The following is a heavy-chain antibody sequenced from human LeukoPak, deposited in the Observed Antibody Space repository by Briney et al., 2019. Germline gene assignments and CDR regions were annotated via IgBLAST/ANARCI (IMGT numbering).Heavy chain of an antibody. CDR3: VKEASSGWYRTADF. Sequence: PGGSLRLSCVASRFTFSNHYMSWVRQAPDKGLEWVAVSTYGGRKSYYVDSVKGRFTISRDTSQNTLYLQMDSLRPEDTALYYCVKEASSGWYRTADFWGQGTLVTVSS. CDR2: STYGGRKS. J-gene: IGHJ4*02. D-gene: IGHD6-19*01. V-gene: IGHV3-30*18. CDR1: RFTFSNHY.